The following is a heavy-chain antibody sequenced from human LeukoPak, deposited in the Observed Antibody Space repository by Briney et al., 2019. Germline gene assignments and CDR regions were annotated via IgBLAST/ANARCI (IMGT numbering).Heavy chain of an antibody. CDR2: MNPNSGGT. D-gene: IGHD3/OR15-3a*01. J-gene: IGHJ6*03. CDR3: ARSGLGSYYYMDV. CDR1: GYTFTSYD. V-gene: IGHV1-2*02. Sequence: GASVKVSCKASGYTFTSYDINWVRQATGQGLEWMGWMNPNSGGTNYAQKFQGRVTMTRDTSISTAYMELSRLRSDDTAVYYCARSGLGSYYYMDVWGKGTTVTVSS.